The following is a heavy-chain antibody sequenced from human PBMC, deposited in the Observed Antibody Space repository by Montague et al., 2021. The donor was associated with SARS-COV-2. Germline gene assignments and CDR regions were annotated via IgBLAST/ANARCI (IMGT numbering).Heavy chain of an antibody. Sequence: SETLSLTCAVYGGSFSVYYWSWLRQSPRSGLEWIADINHSGTANYNPSLKSRVSISVDTSKSQFTLKLTSVTAADTAMYYCAKEREVVRAARTLVAFDLWGQGTMVTVSS. J-gene: IGHJ3*01. D-gene: IGHD2-2*01. CDR3: AKEREVVRAARTLVAFDL. CDR1: GGSFSVYY. CDR2: INHSGTA. V-gene: IGHV4-34*01.